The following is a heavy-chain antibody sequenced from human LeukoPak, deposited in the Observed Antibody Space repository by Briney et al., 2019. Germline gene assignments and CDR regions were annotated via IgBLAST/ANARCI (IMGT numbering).Heavy chain of an antibody. Sequence: GGSLRLSCAASGFTFSNYTMHWVRQAPGKGLEYVSAISRNGDNTYYANSVKGRFTISRDNSKNTLYLQMGSLRAEDMAVYYCARGRRLITIFGVDYWGQGTLVTVSS. V-gene: IGHV3-64*01. D-gene: IGHD3-3*01. CDR1: GFTFSNYT. CDR3: ARGRRLITIFGVDY. CDR2: ISRNGDNT. J-gene: IGHJ4*02.